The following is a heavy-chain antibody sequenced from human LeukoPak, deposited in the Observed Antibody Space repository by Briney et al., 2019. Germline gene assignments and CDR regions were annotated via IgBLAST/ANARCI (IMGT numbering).Heavy chain of an antibody. D-gene: IGHD6-19*01. CDR3: ARAVKAVTGTLDS. CDR1: GDSISNYY. Sequence: PSETLSLTCTVSGDSISNYYWSWIRQSPGKELEWIGYMYNRGSTIYNPSLKSRVTISTDTSKNQFSLRLTSVTAADTAVYYCARAVKAVTGTLDSWGQGTLITVSS. J-gene: IGHJ4*02. V-gene: IGHV4-59*01. CDR2: MYNRGST.